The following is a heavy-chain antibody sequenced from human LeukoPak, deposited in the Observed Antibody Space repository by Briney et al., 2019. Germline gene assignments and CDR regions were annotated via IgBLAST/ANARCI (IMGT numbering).Heavy chain of an antibody. J-gene: IGHJ5*02. CDR3: ARDQKAPFLEGPVNWFDP. CDR1: GGSISSYY. Sequence: SETLSLTCTVSGGSISSYYWSWIRQPPGKGLEWIGYIYYSGTTNYNPSLKSRVTISVDTSKNQFSLKLSSVTAADTAVYYCARDQKAPFLEGPVNWFDPWGQGTLVTVSS. CDR2: IYYSGTT. D-gene: IGHD3-3*01. V-gene: IGHV4-59*01.